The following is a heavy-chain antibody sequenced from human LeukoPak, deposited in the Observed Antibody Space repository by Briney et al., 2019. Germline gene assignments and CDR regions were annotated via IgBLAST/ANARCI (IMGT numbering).Heavy chain of an antibody. CDR2: IRYNGSNK. CDR1: GFTFSSYG. J-gene: IGHJ4*02. D-gene: IGHD2-15*01. V-gene: IGHV3-30*02. Sequence: GGSLRLSCAASGFTFSSYGMHWVRQAPGKGLEWVAFIRYNGSNKYYADSVKGRFTISRDNSKNTLYLQMNSLRAEDTAVYYCASHLGYCSGGSCFETPKADYWGQGTLVTVSP. CDR3: ASHLGYCSGGSCFETPKADY.